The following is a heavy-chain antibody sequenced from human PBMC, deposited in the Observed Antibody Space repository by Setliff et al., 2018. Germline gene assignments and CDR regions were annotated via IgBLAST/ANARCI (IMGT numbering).Heavy chain of an antibody. D-gene: IGHD1-26*01. Sequence: SETLSLTCAVYGDSFSGYFWTWIRQPPGKGLEWIGDIDQSGSTNYNPSLKSRLTISVDTSKNQFSLTLSSVTAADTAVYYCARDRGGATTRDLWGQGTLVTVSS. CDR1: GDSFSGYF. V-gene: IGHV4-34*01. CDR2: IDQSGST. J-gene: IGHJ5*02. CDR3: ARDRGGATTRDL.